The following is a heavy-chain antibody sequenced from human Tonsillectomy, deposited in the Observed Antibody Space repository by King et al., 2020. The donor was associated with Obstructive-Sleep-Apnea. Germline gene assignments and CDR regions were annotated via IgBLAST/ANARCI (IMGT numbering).Heavy chain of an antibody. Sequence: DVQLVESGGGLVQPGRSLRLSCAASGFTFDDYAMHWVRQAPGKGLEWVSGISWNSGSIGYADSVKGRFTISRDNAKNSLYLQMNSLRAEDTALYYCARKASGTYYNWYVDLWGRGTLVTVSS. CDR2: ISWNSGSI. CDR3: ARKASGTYYNWYVDL. D-gene: IGHD3-10*01. J-gene: IGHJ2*01. V-gene: IGHV3-9*01. CDR1: GFTFDDYA.